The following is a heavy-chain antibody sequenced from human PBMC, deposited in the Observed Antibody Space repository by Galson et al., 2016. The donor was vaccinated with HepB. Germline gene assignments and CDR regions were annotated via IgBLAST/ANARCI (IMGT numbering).Heavy chain of an antibody. CDR2: IYWDDDK. CDR1: GFSLSTSGVG. J-gene: IGHJ4*02. V-gene: IGHV2-5*02. Sequence: PALVKPTQTLTLTCTFSGFSLSTSGVGVGWIRQPPGKALEWLALIYWDDDKRYSPSLKSRLTIAKDTSKNQVVLTMTNMDPVDTATYYCTHFDVQLDYRGQGTPVTVSS. CDR3: THFDVQLDY. D-gene: IGHD3-10*02.